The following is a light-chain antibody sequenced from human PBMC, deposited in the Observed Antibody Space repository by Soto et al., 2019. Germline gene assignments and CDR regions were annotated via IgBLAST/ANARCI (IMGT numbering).Light chain of an antibody. J-gene: IGKJ5*01. Sequence: EIVMTQSPATLSVSAGESATLSCRASQNVSTNLVWYQQKPGQAPRLLIFHASTRATGIPARFSGSGSGTEFTLTISSLQPEDFEVYYCQQFQDWPRITFGQGTRLELK. CDR1: QNVSTN. V-gene: IGKV3D-15*01. CDR3: QQFQDWPRIT. CDR2: HAS.